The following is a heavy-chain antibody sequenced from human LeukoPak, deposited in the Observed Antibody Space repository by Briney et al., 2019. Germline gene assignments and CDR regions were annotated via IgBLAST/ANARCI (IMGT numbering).Heavy chain of an antibody. CDR3: ARDCSGGSCYSPGYYYYGMDV. D-gene: IGHD2-15*01. CDR1: GGSISSGDYY. CDR2: IYYSGST. V-gene: IGHV4-30-4*01. J-gene: IGHJ6*02. Sequence: SETLSLTCTVSGGSISSGDYYWSWIRQPPGKGLEWIGYIYYSGSTYYNPSLKSRVTISVDTSKNQFSLKLSSVTAADTAVYYCARDCSGGSCYSPGYYYYGMDVRGQGTTVTVSS.